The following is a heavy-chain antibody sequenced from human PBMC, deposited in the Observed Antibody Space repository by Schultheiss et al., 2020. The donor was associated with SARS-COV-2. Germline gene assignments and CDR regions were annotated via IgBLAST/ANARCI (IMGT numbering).Heavy chain of an antibody. D-gene: IGHD5-18*01. J-gene: IGHJ4*02. CDR1: GFTFSSYA. CDR3: AREHSGYSYGYGFDY. CDR2: ISYDGSNK. Sequence: GGSLRLSCAASGFTFSSYAMHWVRQAPGKGLEWVAVISYDGSNKYYADSVKGRFTISRDNAKNSLYLQMNSLRAEDTAVYYCAREHSGYSYGYGFDYWGQGTLVTVSS. V-gene: IGHV3-30-3*01.